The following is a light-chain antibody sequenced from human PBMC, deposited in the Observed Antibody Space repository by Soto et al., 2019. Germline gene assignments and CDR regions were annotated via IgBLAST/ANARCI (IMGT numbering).Light chain of an antibody. CDR2: DVS. CDR3: QQYSDYST. CDR1: QSIDTW. J-gene: IGKJ1*01. V-gene: IGKV1-5*01. Sequence: DIQMTQSPSTLSASVGDTVTITCRASQSIDTWLAWYQQKAGKAPKFLIYDVSTLESGVPSRFSGSGSGTEFTLTITGLQPDDFATYYCQQYSDYSTFGQGTKVE.